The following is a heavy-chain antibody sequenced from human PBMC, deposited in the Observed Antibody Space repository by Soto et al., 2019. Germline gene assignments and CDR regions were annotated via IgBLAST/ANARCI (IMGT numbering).Heavy chain of an antibody. CDR1: GYTFASYY. CDR3: SRGYPPRDQLGNLPGAF. V-gene: IGHV1-46*03. CDR2: INPSGGST. J-gene: IGHJ4*02. Sequence: VSVKASCEASGYTFASYYIQWVRQAPGQGLEWMGIINPSGGSTNYAQKFQGRVTMTRDTSTSTVYMELSSLRSEDTAIYYCSRGYPPRDQLGNLPGAFWGQGTLVTVSS. D-gene: IGHD1-1*01.